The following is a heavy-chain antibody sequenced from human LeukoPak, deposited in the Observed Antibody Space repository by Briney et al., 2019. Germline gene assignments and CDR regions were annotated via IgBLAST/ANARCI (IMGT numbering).Heavy chain of an antibody. CDR3: ARRTQIDY. D-gene: IGHD3/OR15-3a*01. V-gene: IGHV3-21*01. CDR2: ISSSSGYI. CDR1: GFTFSSYS. J-gene: IGHJ4*02. Sequence: AGGSLRLSCAASGFTFSSYSMNWVRQAPGKGLEWVSSISSSSGYIYYADSVKGRFTISRDNAKNSLYLQMNSLRAEDTAVYYCARRTQIDYWGQGTLVTVSS.